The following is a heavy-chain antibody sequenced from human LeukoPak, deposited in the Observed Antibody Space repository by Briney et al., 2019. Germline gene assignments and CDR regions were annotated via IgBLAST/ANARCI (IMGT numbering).Heavy chain of an antibody. CDR2: ITGSDGTS. CDR1: GLTFSTYT. CDR3: AKWGDYDILTGYYVPDY. J-gene: IGHJ4*02. Sequence: GGSLRLSCAASGLTFSTYTMNWVRQAPGKGLEWVSAITGSDGTSHYADSVKGRFTISRDNSKNTLYLQVNSLRAEDTAVYYCAKWGDYDILTGYYVPDYWGQGPLVTVSS. V-gene: IGHV3-23*01. D-gene: IGHD3-9*01.